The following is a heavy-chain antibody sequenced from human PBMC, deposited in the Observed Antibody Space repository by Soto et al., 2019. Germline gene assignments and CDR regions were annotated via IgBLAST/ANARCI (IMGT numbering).Heavy chain of an antibody. CDR3: ARSTYCSGGSCYYYGMDV. D-gene: IGHD2-15*01. J-gene: IGHJ6*02. CDR1: GYSFTSYW. V-gene: IGHV5-10-1*01. Sequence: GESLKISCKGSGYSFTSYWISWVRQMPGKGLEWMGRIDPSDSYTNYSPSFQGHVTISADKSISTAYLQWSSLKASGTAMYYCARSTYCSGGSCYYYGMDVWGQGTTATVSS. CDR2: IDPSDSYT.